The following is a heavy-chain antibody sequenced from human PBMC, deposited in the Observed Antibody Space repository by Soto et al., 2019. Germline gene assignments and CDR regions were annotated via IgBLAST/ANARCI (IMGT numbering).Heavy chain of an antibody. Sequence: GSLRLSCEASGFTFSGFDMHWVRQPTGKGLEWGSSIGTAGDTYYAVSVKGRFTISRDNAKNSLSLQMNSLRAGDMAVYFCAKSQEIGTHFFDSWGQGTQVTVSS. D-gene: IGHD6-13*01. CDR2: IGTAGDT. CDR1: GFTFSGFD. CDR3: AKSQEIGTHFFDS. V-gene: IGHV3-13*01. J-gene: IGHJ4*02.